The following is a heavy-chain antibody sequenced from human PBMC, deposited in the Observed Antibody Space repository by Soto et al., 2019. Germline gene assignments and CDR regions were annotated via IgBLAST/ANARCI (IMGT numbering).Heavy chain of an antibody. D-gene: IGHD3-10*01. CDR3: AREETYYYGSGSYAFDI. V-gene: IGHV4-38-2*02. CDR1: GYSISSGYY. J-gene: IGHJ3*02. CDR2: IYHSGST. Sequence: SETLSLTCTVSGYSISSGYYWGWIRQPPGKGLEWIGSIYHSGSTYYNPSLKSPVTISEDTSKNQFSLKLTSVTAADTAVYYCAREETYYYGSGSYAFDIWGQGTMVTVSS.